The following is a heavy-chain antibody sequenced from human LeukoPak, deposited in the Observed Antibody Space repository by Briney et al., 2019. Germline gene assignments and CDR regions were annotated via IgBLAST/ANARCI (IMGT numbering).Heavy chain of an antibody. CDR3: ARIGYSSSSLDF. CDR2: IKQDGSVK. V-gene: IGHV3-7*03. J-gene: IGHJ4*02. Sequence: GGSLRLSCATSGFPFTNYWMTWVHQAPGKGLEWVANIKQDGSVKYYVDSVKGRFTISRDNAKNSLYLQMISLRAEDTAVYKCARIGYSSSSLDFWGRGTLVTVSS. CDR1: GFPFTNYW. D-gene: IGHD6-6*01.